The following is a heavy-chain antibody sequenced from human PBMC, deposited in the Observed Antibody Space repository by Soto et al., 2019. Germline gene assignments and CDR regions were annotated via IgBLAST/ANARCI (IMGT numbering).Heavy chain of an antibody. CDR3: ARMYSSSSFPFDY. J-gene: IGHJ4*02. D-gene: IGHD6-6*01. CDR1: GDSVSSNSAS. V-gene: IGHV6-1*01. CDR2: TYYRSKWYN. Sequence: SQTLSLTCAISGDSVSSNSASWNLIRQSPSRGLEWLGRTYYRSKWYNDYAVSVKSRITINPDTSKNQFSLQLNSVTPEDTAVYYCARMYSSSSFPFDYWGQGTLVTVSS.